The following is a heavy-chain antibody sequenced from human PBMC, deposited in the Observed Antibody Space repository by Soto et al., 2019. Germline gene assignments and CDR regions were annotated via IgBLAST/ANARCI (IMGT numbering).Heavy chain of an antibody. CDR3: ARSIVVVTALDY. CDR1: GYTFTIYA. D-gene: IGHD2-21*02. J-gene: IGHJ4*02. V-gene: IGHV1-3*01. Sequence: ASVKDSCKASGYTFTIYAMLWVRQAPGQRLEWMGWINAGNGNTKYSQKFQGRVTITRDTSASTAYMELSSLRSEDTAVYYCARSIVVVTALDYWGQGTLVTVSS. CDR2: INAGNGNT.